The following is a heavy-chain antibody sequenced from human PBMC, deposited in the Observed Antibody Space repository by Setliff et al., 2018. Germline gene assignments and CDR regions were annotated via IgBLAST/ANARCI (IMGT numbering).Heavy chain of an antibody. CDR1: GFTFSSFW. CDR3: FGAGTCSY. J-gene: IGHJ4*02. V-gene: IGHV3-7*01. Sequence: PGGSLSLSCAASGFTFSSFWMAWVRQSPGRGPEWVANINQDGSGKFYVDSVRGRFTISRDNAKNSLSLQMNSLRTEDTAVYYCFGAGTCSYWGQGALVTVSS. CDR2: INQDGSGK. D-gene: IGHD3-10*01.